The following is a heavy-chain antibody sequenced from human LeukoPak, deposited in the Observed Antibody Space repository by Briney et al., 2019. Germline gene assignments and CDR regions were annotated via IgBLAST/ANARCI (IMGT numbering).Heavy chain of an antibody. V-gene: IGHV1-2*02. CDR2: INPKSGRT. D-gene: IGHD2-2*01. CDR3: AREIIVVPGVIDQRDGFNI. Sequence: GASVKVSCETSGYTLIDYYIHWVRRAPGQGLEWMGGINPKSGRTNYAQNFRGRVTMTWDTAISTVYMELSRLISDDTAVYYCAREIIVVPGVIDQRDGFNIWGQGTVVIVSS. J-gene: IGHJ3*02. CDR1: GYTLIDYY.